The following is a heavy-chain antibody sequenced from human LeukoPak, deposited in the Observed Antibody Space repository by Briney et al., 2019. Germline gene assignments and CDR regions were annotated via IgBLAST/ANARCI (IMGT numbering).Heavy chain of an antibody. J-gene: IGHJ3*02. Sequence: GGSLRLSCEGSGFTFSNYWMGWVRQAPGKGLQWVANIKTDGSEKYYVDSVKGRFTISRDNSKNTLYLQMNSLRAEDTAVYYCAKDLHAGDSSGLHAFDIWGQGTMVTVSS. CDR2: IKTDGSEK. CDR1: GFTFSNYW. V-gene: IGHV3-7*01. CDR3: AKDLHAGDSSGLHAFDI. D-gene: IGHD3-22*01.